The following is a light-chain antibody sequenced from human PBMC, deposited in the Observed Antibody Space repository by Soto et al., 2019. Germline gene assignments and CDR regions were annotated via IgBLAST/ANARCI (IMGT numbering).Light chain of an antibody. CDR1: QSVSSSY. Sequence: IVLTQSPGTLSLSPGERATLSCRASQSVSSSYLAWYQQKPGQAPRLLIYGASSRATGISDRFSGSGSGTDFTLTISRLEPEDFAVYYCQQYGSSPLTFGQGTKVDIK. V-gene: IGKV3-20*01. J-gene: IGKJ1*01. CDR3: QQYGSSPLT. CDR2: GAS.